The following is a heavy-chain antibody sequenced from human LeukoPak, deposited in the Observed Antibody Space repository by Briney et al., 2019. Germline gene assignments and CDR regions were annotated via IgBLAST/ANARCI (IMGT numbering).Heavy chain of an antibody. J-gene: IGHJ4*02. Sequence: PSETLSLTCTVSGGSISSYYWSWIRQPLGKGLEWIGYIYYSGSTNYNPSLKSRVTISVDTSKNQFSLKLSSVTAADTAVYYCARSPRIIMVRGAFLFDYWGQGTLVTVSS. CDR2: IYYSGST. CDR3: ARSPRIIMVRGAFLFDY. V-gene: IGHV4-59*08. D-gene: IGHD3-10*01. CDR1: GGSISSYY.